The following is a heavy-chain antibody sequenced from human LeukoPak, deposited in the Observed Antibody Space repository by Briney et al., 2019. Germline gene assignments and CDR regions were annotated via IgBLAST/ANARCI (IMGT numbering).Heavy chain of an antibody. CDR1: GFYFSTYV. D-gene: IGHD2-21*02. Sequence: PGGSLRLSCAASGFYFSTYVMNWVRQAPGKGLEWVSYIDSSGGIIYYADSLKGRFTISRDNAKNSLYLQMNSLRAEDTAVYYCGTSHLSTAGLLADWGQGILVTVSS. CDR2: IDSSGGII. V-gene: IGHV3-48*01. CDR3: GTSHLSTAGLLAD. J-gene: IGHJ4*02.